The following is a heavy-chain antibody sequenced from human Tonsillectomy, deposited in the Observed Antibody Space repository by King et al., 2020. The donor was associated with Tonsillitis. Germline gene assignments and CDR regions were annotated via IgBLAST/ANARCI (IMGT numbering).Heavy chain of an antibody. V-gene: IGHV3-48*03. CDR1: GFTFSSYE. CDR2: ISSSGSTI. D-gene: IGHD1-26*01. J-gene: IGHJ4*02. CDR3: ARDQRVGDNFDD. Sequence: VQLVESGGGLVQPGGSLRLYCAASGFTFSSYEMNWVRQAPGKGLEWVSYISSSGSTIYYADSVKGRFTISRDNAKKSLYLQMNSLRAEDTAVYYCARDQRVGDNFDDWGQGTLVTVSS.